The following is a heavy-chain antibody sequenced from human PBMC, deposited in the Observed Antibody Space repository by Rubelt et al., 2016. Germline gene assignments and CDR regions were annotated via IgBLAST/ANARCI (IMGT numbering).Heavy chain of an antibody. CDR2: IYHSGST. J-gene: IGHJ4*02. D-gene: IGHD3-10*01. CDR1: GGSFSGYY. CDR3: ASPQTGG. V-gene: IGHV4-34*01. Sequence: QVQLQQWGAGLLKPSETLSLTCAVYGGSFSGYYWSWIRQPPGKGLEWIGEIYHSGSTNYNPSLKRRFTIAVDKSKNQFSLKLSSVTAADTAVYYCASPQTGGWGQGTLVTVSS.